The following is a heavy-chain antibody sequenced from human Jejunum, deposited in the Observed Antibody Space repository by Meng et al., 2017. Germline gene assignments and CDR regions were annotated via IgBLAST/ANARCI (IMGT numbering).Heavy chain of an antibody. D-gene: IGHD5-12*01. J-gene: IGHJ4*02. V-gene: IGHV4-39*01. CDR3: ARRGMWLLQNHY. CDR1: GASISGSDNY. CDR2: IYYSGST. Sequence: QLQLQESGPGLVKPSETLSLTCTVSGASISGSDNYWGWLRQPPGKGLEWIGGIYYSGSTYYNPSLKSRVTISVDTSKNQFSLKLNSVSAADTALYFCARRGMWLLQNHYWGQGTLVTVSS.